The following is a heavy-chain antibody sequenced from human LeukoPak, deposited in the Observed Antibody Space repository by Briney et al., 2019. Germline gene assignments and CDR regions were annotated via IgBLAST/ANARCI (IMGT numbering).Heavy chain of an antibody. D-gene: IGHD2-21*02. CDR1: GFTFSNWA. V-gene: IGHV3-23*01. CDR3: TKDVQLLL. Sequence: GGSLRLSCAASGFTFSNWAMSWVRRAPGKGLEWVSTIKNLGESTYYADSVKGRFTISRDNSKNTLYLQINSLRAEDTAVYYCTKDVQLLLWGQGTLVTVSS. J-gene: IGHJ4*02. CDR2: IKNLGEST.